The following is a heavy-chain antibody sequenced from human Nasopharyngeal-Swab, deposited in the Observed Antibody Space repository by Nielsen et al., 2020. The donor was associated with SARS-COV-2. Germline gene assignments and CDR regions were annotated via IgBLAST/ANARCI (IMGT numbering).Heavy chain of an antibody. CDR2: ISGSGGST. V-gene: IGHV3-23*01. D-gene: IGHD6-6*01. J-gene: IGHJ4*02. CDR3: AKGLAAARPYYFDY. CDR1: GFTFKTYA. Sequence: GESLKISCAASGFTFKTYAMTWVRQAPGKGLEWVSVISGSGGSTYYADSVKGRFTISRDNSKNTLYLQLNSLRVEDTAVYYCAKGLAAARPYYFDYWGQGILVTVSS.